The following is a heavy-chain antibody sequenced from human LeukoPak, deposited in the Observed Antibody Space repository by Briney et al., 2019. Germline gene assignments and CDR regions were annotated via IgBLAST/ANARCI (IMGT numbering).Heavy chain of an antibody. CDR1: GFTFSNAW. J-gene: IGHJ4*02. V-gene: IGHV3-15*01. CDR2: IKSKTDGGTT. D-gene: IGHD5-18*01. CDR3: TPHKQLWSHAFDY. Sequence: PGGSLRLSCAASGFTFSNAWMSWVRQAPGKGLEWAGRIKSKTDGGTTDYAAPVKGRFTISRDNSKNTLYLQMNSLKTEDTAVYYCTPHKQLWSHAFDYWGQGTLVTVSS.